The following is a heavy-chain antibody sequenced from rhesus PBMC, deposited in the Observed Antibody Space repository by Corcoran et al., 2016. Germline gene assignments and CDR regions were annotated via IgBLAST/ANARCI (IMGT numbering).Heavy chain of an antibody. D-gene: IGHD1-26*01. V-gene: IGHV5-2*01. CDR1: GYSFTSYW. J-gene: IGHJ4*01. CDR3: AKEGRRANWNFDY. CDR2: IDPSASDS. Sequence: EVQLVQSGAEVKRPGESLKISCQTSGYSFTSYWISWVRQMPGKGLEWMGAIDPSASDSRYSSSIQGQDTVSADKSSSTAYLQWSSLKASDSATYYCAKEGRRANWNFDYWGQGVLVTVSS.